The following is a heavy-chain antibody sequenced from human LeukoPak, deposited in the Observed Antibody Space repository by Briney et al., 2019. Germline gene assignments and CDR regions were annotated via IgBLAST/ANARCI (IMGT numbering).Heavy chain of an antibody. CDR1: GGSISSPSYY. D-gene: IGHD3-9*01. V-gene: IGHV4-39*01. CDR2: IYYSGTT. Sequence: PSDTLSLTCTVSGGSISSPSYYWGWIRQSPGKGLEWIGRIYYSGTTQDNPSLMSRVTISVDTSKNQFSLKLTSVTAADTSVYYCVRQYYDILTGYSDLFDIWGPGTKVIVSS. J-gene: IGHJ3*02. CDR3: VRQYYDILTGYSDLFDI.